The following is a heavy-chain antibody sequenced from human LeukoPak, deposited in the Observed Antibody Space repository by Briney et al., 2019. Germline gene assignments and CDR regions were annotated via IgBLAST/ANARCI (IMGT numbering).Heavy chain of an antibody. Sequence: PGGSLRLSCEGSGFIFSHYWMSWLRQAPGKEPEWVVIIKLFGDEQYYGDSVKGRIIISRDNARNLLYLQMHSLRADDTAMYYCARALTTDHSGRWFDPWGQGTLVTVSS. CDR1: GFIFSHYW. J-gene: IGHJ5*02. V-gene: IGHV3-7*01. CDR2: IKLFGDEQ. D-gene: IGHD4-17*01. CDR3: ARALTTDHSGRWFDP.